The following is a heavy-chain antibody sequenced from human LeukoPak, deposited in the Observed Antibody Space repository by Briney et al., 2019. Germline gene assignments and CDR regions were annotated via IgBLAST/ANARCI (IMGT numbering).Heavy chain of an antibody. V-gene: IGHV3-23*01. CDR1: GFTFSSYA. J-gene: IGHJ3*02. D-gene: IGHD3-22*01. CDR3: ARHDSSGFRCAFDI. CDR2: ISGSGGST. Sequence: GGSLRLSCAASGFTFSSYAMSWVRQAPGKGLEWVSAISGSGGSTYYADSVRGRFTISRDNSKNTLYLQMNSLRAEDTAVYYCARHDSSGFRCAFDIWGQGTMVTVSS.